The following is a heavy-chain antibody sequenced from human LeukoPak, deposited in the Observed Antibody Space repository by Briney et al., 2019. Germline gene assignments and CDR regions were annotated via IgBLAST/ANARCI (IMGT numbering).Heavy chain of an antibody. D-gene: IGHD3-22*01. CDR1: GFTFSSYS. Sequence: PGGSLRLSCAASGFTFSSYSMNWVRQAPGKGLEWVSSISSSSYIYYADSVKGRFTISRDNAKNSLYLQMNSLRAEDTAVYYCAATYYYDSSDSSFDYWGQGTLVTVSS. V-gene: IGHV3-21*01. CDR3: AATYYYDSSDSSFDY. CDR2: ISSSSYI. J-gene: IGHJ4*02.